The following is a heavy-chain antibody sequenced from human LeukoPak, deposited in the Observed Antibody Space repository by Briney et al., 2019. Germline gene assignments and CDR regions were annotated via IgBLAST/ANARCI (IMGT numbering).Heavy chain of an antibody. Sequence: ASVTVSCKASGYTFTSYYMHWVRQAPGQGLEWMGIINPSGGSTSYAQKFQGRVTMTRDTSTSTVYMELSSLRSEDTAVYYCARSNGAYYYDSSGYSGEGFDYWGQGTLVTVSS. CDR2: INPSGGST. D-gene: IGHD3-22*01. CDR3: ARSNGAYYYDSSGYSGEGFDY. J-gene: IGHJ4*02. CDR1: GYTFTSYY. V-gene: IGHV1-46*01.